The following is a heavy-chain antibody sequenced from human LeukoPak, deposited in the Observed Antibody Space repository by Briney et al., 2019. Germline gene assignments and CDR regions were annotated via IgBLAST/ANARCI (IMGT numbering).Heavy chain of an antibody. CDR2: ISYDGSNK. D-gene: IGHD3-3*01. V-gene: IGHV3-30*03. CDR1: GFTFSSYG. Sequence: PGRSLRLSCAASGFTFSSYGMHWVRQAPGKGLEWVAVISYDGSNKYYADSVKGRFTISRDNSKNTLYLQMNSLRAEDTAVYYCARGYSFWSGYLGVFDYWGQGTLVTVSS. J-gene: IGHJ4*02. CDR3: ARGYSFWSGYLGVFDY.